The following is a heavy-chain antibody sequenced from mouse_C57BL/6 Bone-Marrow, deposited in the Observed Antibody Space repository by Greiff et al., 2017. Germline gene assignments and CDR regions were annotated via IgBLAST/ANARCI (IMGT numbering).Heavy chain of an antibody. CDR1: GFNIKNTY. V-gene: IGHV14-3*01. CDR3: ARHDY. J-gene: IGHJ3*01. CDR2: IDPANGNT. Sequence: VQLQQSVAELVRPGASVKLSCTASGFNIKNTYMPWVKQRPEQGLEWIGRIDPANGNTKYAPKFQGKATITADTSSNTAYLQISSLTSEDTAIYYCARHDYWGQGTLVTVSA.